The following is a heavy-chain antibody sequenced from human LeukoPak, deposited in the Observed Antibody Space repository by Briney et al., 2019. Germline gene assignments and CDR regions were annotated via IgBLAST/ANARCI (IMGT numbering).Heavy chain of an antibody. V-gene: IGHV1-69*04. CDR3: AGGGDIVVVPAAISPASRTYGMDV. Sequence: SVKVSCKASGGTFSSYAISWVRQAPGQGLEWMGRIIPILGIANYAQKFQGRVTITADKSTSTAYMELSSLRSEDTAVYYCAGGGDIVVVPAAISPASRTYGMDVWGRGTTVTVSS. D-gene: IGHD2-2*02. CDR2: IIPILGIA. J-gene: IGHJ6*02. CDR1: GGTFSSYA.